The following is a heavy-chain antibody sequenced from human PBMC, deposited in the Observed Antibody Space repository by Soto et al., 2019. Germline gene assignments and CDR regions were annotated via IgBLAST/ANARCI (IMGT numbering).Heavy chain of an antibody. CDR3: ARDLNYYGSSGGLGY. J-gene: IGHJ4*02. CDR1: GFTFSSYW. Sequence: GGSLRLSCAASGFTFSSYWMHWVRQAPGKGLVWVARINSDGSSTNYADSVKGRFTISKDNAKNTLYLQMNSLRAEDTAVYSCARDLNYYGSSGGLGYWGQGTLVTVSS. CDR2: INSDGSST. D-gene: IGHD3-22*01. V-gene: IGHV3-74*01.